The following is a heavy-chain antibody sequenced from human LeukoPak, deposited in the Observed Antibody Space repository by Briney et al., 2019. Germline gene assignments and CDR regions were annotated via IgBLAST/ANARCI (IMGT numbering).Heavy chain of an antibody. Sequence: PGGPLTLPCAASGFTLNNCDKTGARQAPGKGLEGVSSITSSGRFTYSADFAKGRFTISRDNSRHTLYVQMNTLSVEDTAVLYCANRRRHNAPTFKNWGQGTLVTVSS. D-gene: IGHD1-14*01. CDR1: GFTLNNCD. CDR3: ANRRRHNAPTFKN. CDR2: ITSSGRFT. V-gene: IGHV3-23*01. J-gene: IGHJ4*02.